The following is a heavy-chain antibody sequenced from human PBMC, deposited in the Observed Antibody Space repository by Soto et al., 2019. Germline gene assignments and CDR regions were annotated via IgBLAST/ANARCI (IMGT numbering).Heavy chain of an antibody. Sequence: QVQLVQSGAEVKKPGASVKVSCKASGYTFNDYQIHWVRQAPGQGLEWMGWIAPNSGGTKSAQKFQGRITMTRDTSISTAYMEVNRLTSDDTAVYYCAREENWNDVRSFDFWGQGTRVTVSS. CDR1: GYTFNDYQ. V-gene: IGHV1-2*02. CDR2: IAPNSGGT. J-gene: IGHJ4*02. D-gene: IGHD1-1*01. CDR3: AREENWNDVRSFDF.